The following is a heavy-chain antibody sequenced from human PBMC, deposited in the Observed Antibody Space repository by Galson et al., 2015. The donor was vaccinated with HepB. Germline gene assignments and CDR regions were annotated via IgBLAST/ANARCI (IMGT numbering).Heavy chain of an antibody. CDR3: AKERRDYYDSSGNSDY. J-gene: IGHJ4*02. D-gene: IGHD3-22*01. V-gene: IGHV3-30*18. CDR1: GFTFSSYG. CDR2: ISYDGSNK. Sequence: SLRLSCAASGFTFSSYGMLWVRQAPGKGLEWVPVISYDGSNKPYAASAKGRFTISRDNSKNTLYLQMNSLRAEDTAVYYCAKERRDYYDSSGNSDYWGQGTLVTVSS.